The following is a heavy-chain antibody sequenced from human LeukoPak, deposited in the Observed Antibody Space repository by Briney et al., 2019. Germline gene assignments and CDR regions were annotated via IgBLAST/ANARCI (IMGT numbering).Heavy chain of an antibody. V-gene: IGHV3-7*01. J-gene: IGHJ4*02. D-gene: IGHD4-17*01. CDR2: IKQDGSEK. Sequence: GGSLRLSCAASGFTFSSYSMNWVRQAPGKGLEWVANIKQDGSEKYYVDSVKGRFTISRDNAKNSLYLQMNSLRAEDTAVYYCARDTATTVTKGSHYFDYWGQGTLVTVSS. CDR3: ARDTATTVTKGSHYFDY. CDR1: GFTFSSYS.